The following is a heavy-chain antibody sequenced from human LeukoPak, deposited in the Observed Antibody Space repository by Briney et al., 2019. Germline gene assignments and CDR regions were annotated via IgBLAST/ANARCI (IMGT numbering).Heavy chain of an antibody. J-gene: IGHJ4*02. CDR1: GGSFSGYY. D-gene: IGHD3-16*02. Sequence: SETLSLTGAVYGGSFSGYYWSWIRQPPGKGLEWIGEINHSGSTNYNPSLKSRVTISVDTSKNQFSLKLSSVTAADTAVYYCARGVFILDSWGQGTLVTVSS. CDR2: INHSGST. CDR3: ARGVFILDS. V-gene: IGHV4-34*01.